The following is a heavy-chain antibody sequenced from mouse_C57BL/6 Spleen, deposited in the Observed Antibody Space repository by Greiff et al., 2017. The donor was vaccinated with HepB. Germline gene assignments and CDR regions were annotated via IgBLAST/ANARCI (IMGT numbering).Heavy chain of an antibody. CDR3: ARDDDGYSLDY. CDR2: IYPGDGDT. V-gene: IGHV1-80*01. Sequence: VKLQQSGAELVKPGASVKISCKASGYAFSSYWMNWVKQRPGKGLEWIGQIYPGDGDTNYNGKFKGKATLTADKSSSTAYMQLSSLTSEDSAVYFCARDDDGYSLDYWGQGTTLTVSS. J-gene: IGHJ2*01. CDR1: GYAFSSYW. D-gene: IGHD2-3*01.